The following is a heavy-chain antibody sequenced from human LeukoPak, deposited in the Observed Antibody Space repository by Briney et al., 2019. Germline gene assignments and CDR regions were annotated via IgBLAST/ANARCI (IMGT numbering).Heavy chain of an antibody. D-gene: IGHD6-13*01. Sequence: SETLSLTCTVSGGSISSYYWSWIRQPPGKGLEWIGYIYYSGSTNYNPSLKSRVTISVDTSKNQFSLKLSSVTAADTAVYYCARAAAGTHAFDIWGQGTMVTVSS. J-gene: IGHJ3*02. V-gene: IGHV4-59*08. CDR2: IYYSGST. CDR1: GGSISSYY. CDR3: ARAAAGTHAFDI.